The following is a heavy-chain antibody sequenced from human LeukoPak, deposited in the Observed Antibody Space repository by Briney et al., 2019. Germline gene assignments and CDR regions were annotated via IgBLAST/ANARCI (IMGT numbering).Heavy chain of an antibody. CDR3: ARVGHSDSSAYYIAY. Sequence: SETLSLTCAVYGGSFSDYFWSWIRQPPGKGLEWIGEINHSGSTNYNPSLKSRVTVSVDTSRNQFSLRLTSVTAADTAVYYCARVGHSDSSAYYIAYWGQGTLVTVSS. CDR1: GGSFSDYF. CDR2: INHSGST. V-gene: IGHV4-34*01. J-gene: IGHJ4*02. D-gene: IGHD3-22*01.